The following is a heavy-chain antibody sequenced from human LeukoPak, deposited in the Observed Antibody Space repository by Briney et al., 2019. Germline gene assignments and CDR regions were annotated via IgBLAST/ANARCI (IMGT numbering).Heavy chain of an antibody. Sequence: ASVKVSCKASGGTFSSYAISWVRQAPGQGLEWMGRIIPIFGIANYAQKFQGRVTITADKSTSTAYMELSSLRSEDTAVYCCARGGSLGNYFDYWGQGTLVTVSS. D-gene: IGHD1-26*01. CDR2: IIPIFGIA. CDR3: ARGGSLGNYFDY. J-gene: IGHJ4*02. V-gene: IGHV1-69*04. CDR1: GGTFSSYA.